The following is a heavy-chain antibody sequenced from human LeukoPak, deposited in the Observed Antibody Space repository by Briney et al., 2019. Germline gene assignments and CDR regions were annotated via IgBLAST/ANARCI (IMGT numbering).Heavy chain of an antibody. J-gene: IGHJ5*02. V-gene: IGHV4-4*07. CDR3: ARRTGSSSSRWFDP. CDR2: IYTSGST. D-gene: IGHD6-6*01. CDR1: GGSISSYY. Sequence: SETLSLTCTVSGGSISSYYWSWIRQPAGKGLEWIGRIYTSGSTNYNPSLKSRVTMSVDTSKNQFSLKLSSVTAADTAVYYCARRTGSSSSRWFDPWGQGTLVTVSS.